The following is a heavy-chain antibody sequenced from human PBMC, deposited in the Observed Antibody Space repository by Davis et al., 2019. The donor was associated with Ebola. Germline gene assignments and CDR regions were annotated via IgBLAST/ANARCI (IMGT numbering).Heavy chain of an antibody. V-gene: IGHV3-53*01. CDR3: ARGELLRAYGMDV. Sequence: GESLKISCAASGFTVSSNYMSWVRQAPGKGLEWVSVIYSGGSTYYADSVKGRFTISRDNSKNTLYLQMNSLRAEDTAVYYCARGELLRAYGMDVWGKGTTVTVSS. D-gene: IGHD1-26*01. J-gene: IGHJ6*04. CDR2: IYSGGST. CDR1: GFTVSSNY.